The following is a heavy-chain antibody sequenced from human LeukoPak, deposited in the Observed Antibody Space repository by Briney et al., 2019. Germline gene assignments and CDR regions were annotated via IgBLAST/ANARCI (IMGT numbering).Heavy chain of an antibody. D-gene: IGHD4-17*01. Sequence: PSETLSLTCGVSGMSFTSYYWSWICHTPGKGLEWIGEVNHSGYTNMNPSLKSRVTISVDTSKNQFSLMMTSVTAADTAVYCCARMTTGHDYWGQGILVTVSS. V-gene: IGHV4-34*01. CDR3: ARMTTGHDY. J-gene: IGHJ4*02. CDR2: VNHSGYT. CDR1: GMSFTSYY.